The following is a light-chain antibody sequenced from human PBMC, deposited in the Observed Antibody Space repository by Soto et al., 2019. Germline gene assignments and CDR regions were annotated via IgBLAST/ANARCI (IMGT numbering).Light chain of an antibody. CDR1: PSVSGSN. Sequence: EIVMTQSPATLSVSPGDRATLSCRASPSVSGSNLAWYQQKPGQAPRLLIYGASTRATGIPARFSGSGSGTEFTLTISSLQSEDFAVYYCQQYNNWPPWTFGQGTKVDI. V-gene: IGKV3-15*01. J-gene: IGKJ1*01. CDR2: GAS. CDR3: QQYNNWPPWT.